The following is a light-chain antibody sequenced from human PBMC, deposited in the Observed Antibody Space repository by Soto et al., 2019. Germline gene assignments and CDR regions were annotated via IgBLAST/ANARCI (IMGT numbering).Light chain of an antibody. CDR2: DAS. CDR1: QSVRSY. Sequence: EIVLTQSPDTLSLSPGERATLSCRASQSVRSYLAWYQQKPGQAPRLLIYDASYRDTGIPARLSGSGSGTDFTLTITILKPEDFAVYCCQQRSNWHPAVTFGPGTKVDIK. V-gene: IGKV3-11*01. J-gene: IGKJ3*01. CDR3: QQRSNWHPAVT.